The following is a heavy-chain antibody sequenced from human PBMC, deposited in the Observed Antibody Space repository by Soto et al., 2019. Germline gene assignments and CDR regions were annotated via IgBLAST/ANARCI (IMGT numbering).Heavy chain of an antibody. Sequence: QVQLVESGGGVVQPGRSLRLSCAASGFTFSSYGMHWVHQAPGKGLEWVAVISYDGSNKYYVDSVKGRFTISRDNSKNTLYLQMNSLRAEDTAVYYCAKGIESFGMYYFDYWGQGTLVTVSS. V-gene: IGHV3-30*18. CDR1: GFTFSSYG. J-gene: IGHJ4*02. CDR3: AKGIESFGMYYFDY. D-gene: IGHD3-3*01. CDR2: ISYDGSNK.